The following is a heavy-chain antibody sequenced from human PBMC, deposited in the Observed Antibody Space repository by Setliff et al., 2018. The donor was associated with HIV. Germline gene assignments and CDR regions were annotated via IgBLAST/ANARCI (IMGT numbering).Heavy chain of an antibody. CDR2: IIPFFGSA. D-gene: IGHD3-10*01. Sequence: SVKVSCQASGGPFSTSAISWMRQAPGQGLEWMGGIIPFFGSANYAQKFQGRLTITADASSSTAYMDLSSLTSDDTAVYYCARDQGWVTMVRGEDAFDIWGQGTMVTVSS. CDR3: ARDQGWVTMVRGEDAFDI. V-gene: IGHV1-69*13. J-gene: IGHJ3*02. CDR1: GGPFSTSA.